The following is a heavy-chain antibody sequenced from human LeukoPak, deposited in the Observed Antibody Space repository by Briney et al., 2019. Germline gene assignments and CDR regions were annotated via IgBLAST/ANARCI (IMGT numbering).Heavy chain of an antibody. CDR1: GYTFTGYY. V-gene: IGHV1-2*02. J-gene: IGHJ4*02. CDR3: AKDSDYHGSGSYSLPDY. Sequence: SVKVSCKASGYTFTGYYMHWVRQAPGEGLEWMGWINPNTGGTSYAQRFQGRVTMTRDTSISTAYMELSRLRSDDTAVYYCAKDSDYHGSGSYSLPDYWGQGTLVTVSS. CDR2: INPNTGGT. D-gene: IGHD3-10*01.